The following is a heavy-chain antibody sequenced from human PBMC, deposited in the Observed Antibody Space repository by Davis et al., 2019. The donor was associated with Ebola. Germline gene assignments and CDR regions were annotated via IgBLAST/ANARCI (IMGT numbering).Heavy chain of an antibody. Sequence: LRLSCTVSGGSISSGGYYWSWIRQHPGKGLEWIGYIYYSGSTYYNPSLKSRVTISVDTSKNQFSLKLSPVTAADTAVYYCARLRWKRFDYWGQGTLVTVSS. D-gene: IGHD4-23*01. J-gene: IGHJ4*02. CDR3: ARLRWKRFDY. V-gene: IGHV4-31*03. CDR2: IYYSGST. CDR1: GGSISSGGYY.